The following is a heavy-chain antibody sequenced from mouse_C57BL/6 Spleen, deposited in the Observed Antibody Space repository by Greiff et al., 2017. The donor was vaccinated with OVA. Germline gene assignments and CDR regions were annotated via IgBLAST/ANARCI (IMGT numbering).Heavy chain of an antibody. CDR2: IWSGGST. Sequence: QVQLKESGPGLVQPSQSLSITCTVSGFSLTSYGVHWVRQPPGKGLEWLGVIWSGGSTDYNAAFISRLSISKDNSKSQVFFKMNSLQADDTAIYYCAKNDYDYGAMDYWGQGTSVTVSS. CDR1: GFSLTSYG. V-gene: IGHV2-4*01. D-gene: IGHD1-1*02. CDR3: AKNDYDYGAMDY. J-gene: IGHJ4*01.